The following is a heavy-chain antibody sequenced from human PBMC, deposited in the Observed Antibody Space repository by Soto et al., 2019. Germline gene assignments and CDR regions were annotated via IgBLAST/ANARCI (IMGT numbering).Heavy chain of an antibody. V-gene: IGHV2-5*02. CDR1: GFSLRTRGVG. J-gene: IGHJ6*02. Sequence: QITLKESGPTLVQPTQTLTLTCTFSGFSLRTRGVGVGWIRQPPGKTLEWLALIYWDNDIRYSPSLESRLTMDRGTSATPLELTVTYVDTVETPKNYCAQSKPGGDCFMSFPSHYNYGVDVWGPGATVTASS. CDR3: AQSKPGGDCFMSFPSHYNYGVDV. CDR2: IYWDNDI. D-gene: IGHD2-21*02.